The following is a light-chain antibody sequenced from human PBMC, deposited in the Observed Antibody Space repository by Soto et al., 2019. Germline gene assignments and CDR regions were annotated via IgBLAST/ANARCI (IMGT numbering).Light chain of an antibody. Sequence: EIVLTQSPGTLSLSPGERATLSCRASQSVYNSYLAWYQQKPGQAPRLLIYGASSRATGIPDRFSGSGSGTDFTLTISRLEPEDFAVYYCQQYGSSPRTFGQGTK. J-gene: IGKJ2*01. CDR1: QSVYNSY. V-gene: IGKV3-20*01. CDR3: QQYGSSPRT. CDR2: GAS.